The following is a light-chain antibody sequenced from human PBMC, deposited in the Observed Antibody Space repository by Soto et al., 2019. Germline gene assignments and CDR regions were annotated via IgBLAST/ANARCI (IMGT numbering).Light chain of an antibody. CDR1: SSDVGSYNR. CDR3: SSFTTSDTYV. CDR2: EVS. J-gene: IGLJ1*01. V-gene: IGLV2-18*02. Sequence: SALTQPPSVSGSPGQSVAISCTGTSSDVGSYNRVSWYQQPPDTAPKLIISEVSNRPSGVPDRFSGSKSGNTASLTISGLQAEDEADYYCSSFTTSDTYVFGTG.